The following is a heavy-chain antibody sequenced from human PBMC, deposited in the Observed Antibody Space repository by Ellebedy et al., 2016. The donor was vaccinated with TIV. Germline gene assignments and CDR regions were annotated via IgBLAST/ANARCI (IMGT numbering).Heavy chain of an antibody. D-gene: IGHD5-18*01. CDR1: GYTFTSYD. CDR2: ISAYNGNT. J-gene: IGHJ5*02. Sequence: AASVKVSCKASGYTFTSYDINWVRQAPGQGLEWMGWISAYNGNTNYAQKLQGRVTMTTDTSTSTAYMELRSLRSDDTAVYYCARNTAMPRGWFDPWGQGTLVTVSS. CDR3: ARNTAMPRGWFDP. V-gene: IGHV1-18*01.